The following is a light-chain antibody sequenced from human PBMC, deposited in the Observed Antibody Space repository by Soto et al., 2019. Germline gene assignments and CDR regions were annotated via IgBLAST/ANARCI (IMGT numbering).Light chain of an antibody. J-gene: IGKJ4*01. CDR2: GAS. V-gene: IGKV3-15*01. CDR1: QSVGSN. CDR3: QQYNDWPPLT. Sequence: EIVMTQSPATLSVSPGERATLSCRASQSVGSNLAWYQQKPGQAPRLLIYGASTRATGIPARFSGSGSGTEFTLTISSLQSEDFAVYYRQQYNDWPPLTFGGGTKVEIK.